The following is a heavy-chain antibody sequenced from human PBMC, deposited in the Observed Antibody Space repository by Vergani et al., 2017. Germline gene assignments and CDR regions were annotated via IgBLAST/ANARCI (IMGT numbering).Heavy chain of an antibody. V-gene: IGHV3-23*01. CDR3: AKEGYYGSGSQGVGMDV. CDR1: GFTVSSNY. Sequence: EVQLLESGGGLVQPGGSLRLSCAASGFTVSSNYMSWVRQAPGKGLEWVSAISGSGGSTYYADSVKGRFTISRDNSKNTLYLQMNSLRAEDTAVYYCAKEGYYGSGSQGVGMDVWGQGP. D-gene: IGHD3-10*01. J-gene: IGHJ6*02. CDR2: ISGSGGST.